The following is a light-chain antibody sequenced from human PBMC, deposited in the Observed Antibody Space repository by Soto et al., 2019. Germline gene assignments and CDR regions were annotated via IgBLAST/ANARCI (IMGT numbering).Light chain of an antibody. Sequence: EIVMTQSPGTLSVSTGQGATLSCRASHSVDSNLAWYQQKPGQAPRLLIYGASTRPTGIPDRFSGSGSGTEFTLTISSLQSEDFAVYYCQQYGSSPWTFGQGTKVDIK. CDR1: HSVDSN. V-gene: IGKV3D-15*02. CDR3: QQYGSSPWT. J-gene: IGKJ1*01. CDR2: GAS.